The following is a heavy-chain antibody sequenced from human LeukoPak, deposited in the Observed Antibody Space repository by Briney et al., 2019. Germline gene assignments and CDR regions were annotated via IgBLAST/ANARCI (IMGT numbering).Heavy chain of an antibody. V-gene: IGHV4-30-4*08. CDR3: ARVEEDAFDI. J-gene: IGHJ3*02. Sequence: SQTLSLTCTVSGGSISSGDYYWSWIRQPPGRGLEWIGYIYYSGSTYYNPSLKSRVTISVDTSKNQFSLKLSSVTAADTALYYCARVEEDAFDIWGQGTMVTVSS. D-gene: IGHD5-24*01. CDR2: IYYSGST. CDR1: GGSISSGDYY.